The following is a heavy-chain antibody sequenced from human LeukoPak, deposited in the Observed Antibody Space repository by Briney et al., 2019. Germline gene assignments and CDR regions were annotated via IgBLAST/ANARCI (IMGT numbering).Heavy chain of an antibody. CDR3: ARDQFYGNNPFDY. D-gene: IGHD4-11*01. CDR2: INAGNGNT. CDR1: GYTFTSYA. V-gene: IGHV1-3*01. J-gene: IGHJ4*02. Sequence: GASVKVSCKASGYTFTSYAMHWVRQAPGQRLEWMGWINAGNGNTKYSQKFQGRVTITRDTSASTAYMELSSLRSEDTAVYYCARDQFYGNNPFDYWGQGTLVTVSS.